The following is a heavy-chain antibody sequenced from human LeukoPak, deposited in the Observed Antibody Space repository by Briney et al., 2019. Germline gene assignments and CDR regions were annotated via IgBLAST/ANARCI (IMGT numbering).Heavy chain of an antibody. J-gene: IGHJ3*02. CDR1: GFTFSSYS. CDR3: ARVGSTKGDAFDI. V-gene: IGHV3-21*01. Sequence: GGSLRLSCAASGFTFSSYSMNWVRQAPGKGLEWVSSISSSSSYIYYADSVKGRFTISRDNAKNSLYLQMNSLRAGDTAVYYCARVGSTKGDAFDIWGQGTMVTVSS. D-gene: IGHD5-12*01. CDR2: ISSSSSYI.